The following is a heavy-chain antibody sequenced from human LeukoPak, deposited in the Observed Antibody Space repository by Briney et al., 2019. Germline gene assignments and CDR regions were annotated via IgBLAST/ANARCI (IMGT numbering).Heavy chain of an antibody. V-gene: IGHV3-30-3*01. Sequence: GGSLRLSCAASGFTFSSYAMHWVRQAPGKGLEWVAVISYDGSNKYYADSVKGRFTISRDNSKNTLYLQMNSLRAEDTAVYCCARGFGSGYDFPTYYYGMDVWGQGTTVTVSS. J-gene: IGHJ6*02. CDR1: GFTFSSYA. CDR3: ARGFGSGYDFPTYYYGMDV. D-gene: IGHD5-12*01. CDR2: ISYDGSNK.